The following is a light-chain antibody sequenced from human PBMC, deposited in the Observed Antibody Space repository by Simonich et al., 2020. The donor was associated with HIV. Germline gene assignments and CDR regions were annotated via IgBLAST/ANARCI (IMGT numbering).Light chain of an antibody. Sequence: EIVLTQSPATLSLSPGERATLSCGASQSVSNSYLAWYQQKPGLAPRLLIYDASSRATGIPDRFSGSGSGTDFTLTISRLEPEDFAVYYCQQYGGSPYTFGQGTKLEIK. CDR2: DAS. CDR3: QQYGGSPYT. J-gene: IGKJ2*01. CDR1: QSVSNSY. V-gene: IGKV3D-20*01.